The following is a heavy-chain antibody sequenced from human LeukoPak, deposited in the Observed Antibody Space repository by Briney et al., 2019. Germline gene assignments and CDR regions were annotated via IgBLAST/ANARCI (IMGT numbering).Heavy chain of an antibody. V-gene: IGHV4-31*03. CDR3: ARGAKLVTNWFDP. CDR2: IYYSGST. Sequence: PSQTLSLTCTVSGGSISSGGYYWSWIRQHPGKGLEWIGYIYYSGSTYYNPSLKSRVTISVDTSKNQFSPKLSSVTAADTAVYYCARGAKLVTNWFDPWGQGTLVTVSS. CDR1: GGSISSGGYY. J-gene: IGHJ5*02. D-gene: IGHD3-9*01.